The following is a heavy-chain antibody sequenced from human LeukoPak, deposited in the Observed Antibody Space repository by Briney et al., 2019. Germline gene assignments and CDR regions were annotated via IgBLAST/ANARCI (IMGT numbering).Heavy chain of an antibody. D-gene: IGHD3-22*01. CDR1: AFTFSSYG. V-gene: IGHV3-23*01. CDR3: AKDGVRYYYDSSGYYPY. J-gene: IGHJ4*02. CDR2: ISGSGGST. Sequence: PGGSLRLSCAASAFTFSSYGMSWVRQAPGKGLEWVSAISGSGGSTNYADSVKGRFTIPRDNSKNTLYLQMNSLRAEDTAVYYCAKDGVRYYYDSSGYYPYWGQGTLVTVSS.